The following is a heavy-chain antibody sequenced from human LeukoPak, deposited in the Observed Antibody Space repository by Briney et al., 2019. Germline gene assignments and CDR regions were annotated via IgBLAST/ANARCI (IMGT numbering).Heavy chain of an antibody. CDR1: GFTFRNYV. V-gene: IGHV3-30*18. J-gene: IGHJ6*02. D-gene: IGHD1-1*01. Sequence: GGSLRLSCAASGFTFRNYVIHWVRQAPGKGLEWVAVISYDGSNKYYADSVKGRFTISRDNSKNTLYLQMNSLRAEDTAVYYCAKALGRWTPRVNYYYYGMDVWGQGTTVTVSS. CDR3: AKALGRWTPRVNYYYYGMDV. CDR2: ISYDGSNK.